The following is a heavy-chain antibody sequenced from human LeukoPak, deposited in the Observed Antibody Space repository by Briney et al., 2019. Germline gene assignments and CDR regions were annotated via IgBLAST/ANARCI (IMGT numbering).Heavy chain of an antibody. V-gene: IGHV4-34*01. CDR2: INHSGST. CDR1: GGSFSGYY. CDR3: ARGRPYSGGYHLDY. Sequence: SETLSLTCAVYGGSFSGYYWSWIRQPPGKGLEWIGEINHSGSTNYNPSLKSRVTMSVDTSKNQFFLKLNSVTAADTAVYYCARGRPYSGGYHLDYWGQGTLVTVSA. D-gene: IGHD1-26*01. J-gene: IGHJ4*02.